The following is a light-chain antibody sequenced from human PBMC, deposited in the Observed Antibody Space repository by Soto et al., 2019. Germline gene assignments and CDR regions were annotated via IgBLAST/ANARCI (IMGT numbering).Light chain of an antibody. Sequence: DIVLTQSPGTLSLSPGERATLSCRSSQSVSRNYLAWYQQKPDQAPRLVIYDVSGRATGIPDRFSGSGSGTDFTLTISRLEPEDFAVYYCQQYGSSPTFGQGTKVEIK. V-gene: IGKV3-20*01. CDR3: QQYGSSPT. CDR2: DVS. J-gene: IGKJ1*01. CDR1: QSVSRNY.